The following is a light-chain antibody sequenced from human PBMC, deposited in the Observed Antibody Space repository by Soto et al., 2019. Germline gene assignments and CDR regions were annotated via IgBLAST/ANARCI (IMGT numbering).Light chain of an antibody. CDR3: QQCYSVPPT. Sequence: DIVMTQSPDSLAVSLGERATINCKSSQSVLYNSNNKNYLAWYQQKPGQPPKLLIYWASTREAGVPDRFNGSGSGTDFTLTISSLLAEDVAVYYCQQCYSVPPTFGQGTKVEIK. CDR1: QSVLYNSNNKNY. V-gene: IGKV4-1*01. CDR2: WAS. J-gene: IGKJ2*01.